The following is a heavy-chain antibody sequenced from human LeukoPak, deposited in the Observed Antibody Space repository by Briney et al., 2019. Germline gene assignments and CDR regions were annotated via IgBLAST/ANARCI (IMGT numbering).Heavy chain of an antibody. V-gene: IGHV3-30*03. Sequence: GGSLRLSCAASGFTFSSYGMHWVRQAPGKGLEWVAVISYDGSNKYYADSVKGRFTISRDNSKNTLYLQMNSLRAEDTAVYYCARNPWPNYFDYWGQGTLVTVSS. CDR1: GFTFSSYG. CDR2: ISYDGSNK. CDR3: ARNPWPNYFDY. J-gene: IGHJ4*02.